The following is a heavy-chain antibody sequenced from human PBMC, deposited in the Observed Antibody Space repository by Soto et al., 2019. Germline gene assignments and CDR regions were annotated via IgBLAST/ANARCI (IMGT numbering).Heavy chain of an antibody. D-gene: IGHD2-2*01. Sequence: VKVSCKASGFTFTSSAVQWVRQARGQRLEWIGWIVVGSGNTNYAQKFQERVTITRDMSTSTAYMELSSLRSEDTAVYYCAAGNHYCSSTSCYVYYYGMDVWGQGTTVTVSS. V-gene: IGHV1-58*01. J-gene: IGHJ6*02. CDR2: IVVGSGNT. CDR3: AAGNHYCSSTSCYVYYYGMDV. CDR1: GFTFTSSA.